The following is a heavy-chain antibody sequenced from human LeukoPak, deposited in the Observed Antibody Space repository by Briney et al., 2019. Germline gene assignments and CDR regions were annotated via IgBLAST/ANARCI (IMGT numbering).Heavy chain of an antibody. V-gene: IGHV3-23*01. CDR1: GFTFSSYA. Sequence: GGSLRLSCAASGFTFSSYAMSWVRQAPGKGLEWVSAISGSGGSTYYADSVRGRFTISRDNSKNTLYLQMNSLRAEDTAVYYCAKDVGELTTVVPFDYWGQGTLVTVSS. D-gene: IGHD4-23*01. CDR2: ISGSGGST. J-gene: IGHJ4*02. CDR3: AKDVGELTTVVPFDY.